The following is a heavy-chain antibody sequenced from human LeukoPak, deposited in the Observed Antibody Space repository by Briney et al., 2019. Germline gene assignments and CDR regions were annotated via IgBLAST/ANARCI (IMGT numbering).Heavy chain of an antibody. CDR3: ARGTRRSTMIVVVPFDY. V-gene: IGHV1-18*01. J-gene: IGHJ4*02. CDR1: GYTFTSYG. D-gene: IGHD3-22*01. CDR2: ISAYNGNT. Sequence: ASVKVSCKASGYTFTSYGISWVRQAPGQGLEWMGWISAYNGNTNYAQKLQGRVTMTTDTSTSTAYTELRSLRSGDTAVYYCARGTRRSTMIVVVPFDYWGQGTLVTVSS.